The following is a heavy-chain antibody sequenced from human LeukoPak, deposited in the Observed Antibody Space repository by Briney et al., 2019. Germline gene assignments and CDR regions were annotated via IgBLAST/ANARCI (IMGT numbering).Heavy chain of an antibody. Sequence: PSETLSLTCTVSGGSISGYYWSWIRQSPGKGLEWIGYICNSGSTNYNPSLQSRVTISVDTSKNQFSLNLSSVTAADTAVYYCARYGSGTYPRFDYWGQGTLVTVSS. D-gene: IGHD3-10*01. CDR2: ICNSGST. CDR3: ARYGSGTYPRFDY. V-gene: IGHV4-59*08. CDR1: GGSISGYY. J-gene: IGHJ4*02.